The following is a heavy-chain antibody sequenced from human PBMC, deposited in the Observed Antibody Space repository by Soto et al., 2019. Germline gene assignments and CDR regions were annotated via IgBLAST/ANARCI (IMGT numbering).Heavy chain of an antibody. CDR1: GFPFSNYA. V-gene: IGHV3-23*01. CDR3: AKMPEGVNSNSPYC. CDR2: TGGGIGP. D-gene: IGHD4-4*01. Sequence: EVQLLESGGGLVQPGESLKLACAASGFPFSNYAMSWVRQAPGKGLEWVSTTGGGIGPYYADSVKGRFTISRDNSKNTLYLQMNSLRAEDTAIYYCAKMPEGVNSNSPYCWGPGTLVTVSS. J-gene: IGHJ4*02.